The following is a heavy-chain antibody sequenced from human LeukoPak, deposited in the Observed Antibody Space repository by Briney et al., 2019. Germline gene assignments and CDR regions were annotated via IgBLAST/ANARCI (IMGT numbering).Heavy chain of an antibody. CDR3: ARASSWYRVVYFDY. V-gene: IGHV3-30-3*01. CDR1: GFTFSSYA. Sequence: GGSLRLSFAASGFTFSSYAMHWVRQAPGKGLEWVAVISYDGSNKYYADSVKGRFTISRDNSKNTLYLQMNSLRAEDTAVYYCARASSWYRVVYFDYWGQGTLVTVSS. CDR2: ISYDGSNK. J-gene: IGHJ4*02. D-gene: IGHD6-13*01.